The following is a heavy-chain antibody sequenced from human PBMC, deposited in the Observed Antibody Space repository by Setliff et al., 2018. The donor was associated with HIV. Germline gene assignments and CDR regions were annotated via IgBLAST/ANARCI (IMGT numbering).Heavy chain of an antibody. CDR3: ARSVIGYYYYGMDV. CDR2: ISYDGSNK. Sequence: PSCAASGFTFSSYAMHWVRQAPGKGLEWVAVISYDGSNKYYADSVKGRFTISRDNSKNTLYLQMNSLRAEDTAVYYCARSVIGYYYYGMDVWGQGTLVTVSS. D-gene: IGHD3-10*01. CDR1: GFTFSSYA. V-gene: IGHV3-30*01. J-gene: IGHJ6*02.